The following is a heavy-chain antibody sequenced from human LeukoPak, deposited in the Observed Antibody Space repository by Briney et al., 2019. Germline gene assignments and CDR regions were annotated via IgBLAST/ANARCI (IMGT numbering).Heavy chain of an antibody. CDR1: GGSISSGGYS. J-gene: IGHJ3*02. D-gene: IGHD3-22*01. Sequence: SQTLSLTCAVSGGSISSGGYSWSWIRQPPGKGLEWIGYIYHSGSTYYNPSLKSRVTISVDRSKNQFSLKLSSVTAADTAVYYCARGEYSSGYNAFDIWGQGTMVTVSS. V-gene: IGHV4-30-2*01. CDR2: IYHSGST. CDR3: ARGEYSSGYNAFDI.